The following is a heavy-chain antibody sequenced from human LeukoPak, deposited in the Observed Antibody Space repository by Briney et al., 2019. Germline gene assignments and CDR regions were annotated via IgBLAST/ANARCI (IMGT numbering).Heavy chain of an antibody. D-gene: IGHD6-19*01. CDR2: ISSSCCNI. Sequence: PGGPRRLSCAASGITFSTYSMNWVRKAPGKGLEWVSYISSSCCNIYYAASVKGRFIITRDNAKNPLYLQMNSLRAEDTAVYYGARDQAVAGTFDYWGQGTLVTVSS. J-gene: IGHJ4*02. CDR3: ARDQAVAGTFDY. V-gene: IGHV3-48*04. CDR1: GITFSTYS.